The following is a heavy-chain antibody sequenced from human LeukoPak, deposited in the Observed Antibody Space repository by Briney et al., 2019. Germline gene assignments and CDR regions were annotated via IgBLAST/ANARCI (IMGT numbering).Heavy chain of an antibody. D-gene: IGHD2-15*01. CDR3: ARGSGDYYYYYGMDV. CDR1: GGFISSYY. V-gene: IGHV4-59*01. J-gene: IGHJ6*02. CDR2: IYYSGST. Sequence: SETLSLTCTVSGGFISSYYWRWIRQRPGKGLEWIGYIYYSGSTNYNPSLKSRVTISVDTSKNQFSLKLSSVTAADTAVYYCARGSGDYYYYYGMDVWDQGTTVTVSS.